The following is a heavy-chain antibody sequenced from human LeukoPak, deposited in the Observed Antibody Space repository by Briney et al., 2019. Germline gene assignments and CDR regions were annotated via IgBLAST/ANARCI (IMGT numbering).Heavy chain of an antibody. V-gene: IGHV3-53*01. Sequence: PGGSLRLSCAASGFTVSSNYMSWVRQAPGKGLEWVSVIYSGGSTYYADSVKGRFTISRDNSKNTLYLQMNSLRAEDTAVYYCARTNELPRLDAFDIWGQGTMVTVSS. J-gene: IGHJ3*02. D-gene: IGHD1-1*01. CDR3: ARTNELPRLDAFDI. CDR1: GFTVSSNY. CDR2: IYSGGST.